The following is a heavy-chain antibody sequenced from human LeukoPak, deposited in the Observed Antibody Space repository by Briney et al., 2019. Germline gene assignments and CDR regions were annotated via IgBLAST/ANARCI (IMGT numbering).Heavy chain of an antibody. CDR1: GFTFSSYA. Sequence: GGSLRLSCAASGFTFSSYAMHWVRQAPGKGLEWVAVISYDGSNKYYADSVKGRFTISRDNAKNSLYLQMNSLRAEDTAVYYCARFRDSSGWYGPPTYYFDYWGQGTLVTVSS. CDR2: ISYDGSNK. D-gene: IGHD6-19*01. J-gene: IGHJ4*02. V-gene: IGHV3-30*04. CDR3: ARFRDSSGWYGPPTYYFDY.